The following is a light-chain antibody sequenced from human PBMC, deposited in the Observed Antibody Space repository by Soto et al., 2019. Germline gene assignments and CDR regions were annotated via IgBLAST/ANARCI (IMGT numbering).Light chain of an antibody. J-gene: IGLJ1*01. Sequence: QLVLTQPPSVSGAPGQRVTISCTGTSSDVGGYNYVSWYQQHPGKAPKLMIYDVSNRPSGVSNRFSGSKSGNTASLTISGLQAEDEADYYCSSYTSSSTLPYVFGTGTKLTVL. CDR3: SSYTSSSTLPYV. CDR1: SSDVGGYNY. CDR2: DVS. V-gene: IGLV2-14*01.